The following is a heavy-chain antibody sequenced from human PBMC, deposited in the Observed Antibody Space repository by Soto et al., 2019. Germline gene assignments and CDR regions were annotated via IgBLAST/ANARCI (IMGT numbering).Heavy chain of an antibody. CDR3: ARPEMATIHLHY. V-gene: IGHV3-30-3*01. CDR2: ISYDGSNK. Sequence: RSLSCAASGFTFSSYAMHWVRQAPGKGLEWVAVISYDGSNKYYADSVKGRFTISRDNSKNTLYLQMNSLRAEDTAVYYCARPEMATIHLHYWGQGTLVNVS. J-gene: IGHJ4*01. D-gene: IGHD5-12*01. CDR1: GFTFSSYA.